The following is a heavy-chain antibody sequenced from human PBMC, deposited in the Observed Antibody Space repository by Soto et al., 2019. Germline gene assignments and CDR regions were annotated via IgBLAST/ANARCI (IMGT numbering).Heavy chain of an antibody. CDR1: GFTFSSYS. D-gene: IGHD3-3*01. V-gene: IGHV3-21*01. CDR3: ARWFYGFWSGYDYYGMDV. Sequence: LRLSCAASGFTFSSYSMNWVRQAPGKGLEWVSSISSSSSYICYADSVKGRFTISRDNAKNSLYLQMNSLRAEDTAVYYCARWFYGFWSGYDYYGMDVWGQGTTVTVSS. J-gene: IGHJ6*02. CDR2: ISSSSSYI.